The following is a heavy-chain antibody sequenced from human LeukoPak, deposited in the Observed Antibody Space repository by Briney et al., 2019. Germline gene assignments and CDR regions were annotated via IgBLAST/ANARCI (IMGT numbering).Heavy chain of an antibody. J-gene: IGHJ5*02. Sequence: GASVKVSCKASGGTFSSYAISWVRQAPGQGLEWMGGIIPIFGTASYAQKFQGRVTITADESTSTAYMELSSLRSEDTAVYYCARDIGLRYFDRLNWFDPWGQGTLVTVSS. CDR3: ARDIGLRYFDRLNWFDP. CDR2: IIPIFGTA. V-gene: IGHV1-69*13. CDR1: GGTFSSYA. D-gene: IGHD3-9*01.